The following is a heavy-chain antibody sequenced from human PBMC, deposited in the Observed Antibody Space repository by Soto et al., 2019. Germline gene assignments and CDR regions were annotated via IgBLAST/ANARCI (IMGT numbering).Heavy chain of an antibody. J-gene: IGHJ6*03. Sequence: PGGSLRLSCAASGFTFSSYAMSWVRQAPGKGLEWVSAISGSGGSTYYADSVKGRFTISRDNSKKTLYLQMNSLRAEDTAVYYCAKDRRLTTVTSYYYMDVWGKGTTVTVSS. CDR1: GFTFSSYA. CDR3: AKDRRLTTVTSYYYMDV. CDR2: ISGSGGST. V-gene: IGHV3-23*01. D-gene: IGHD4-17*01.